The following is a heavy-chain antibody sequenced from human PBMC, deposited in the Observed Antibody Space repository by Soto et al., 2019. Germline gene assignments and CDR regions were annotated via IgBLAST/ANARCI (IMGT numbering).Heavy chain of an antibody. D-gene: IGHD3-22*01. Sequence: QVQLVQSGAEVKKPGASVKVSCKPSGYTFTNYGFSWVRQAPGQGLEWLGWISAYNGNTNYAPKLQGRVTLTTDTDTSTVYMELRSLRANDTAVYYCARDRQYYYDSSAYPGFDSWGQGTLVTVSS. CDR2: ISAYNGNT. CDR3: ARDRQYYYDSSAYPGFDS. J-gene: IGHJ4*02. CDR1: GYTFTNYG. V-gene: IGHV1-18*01.